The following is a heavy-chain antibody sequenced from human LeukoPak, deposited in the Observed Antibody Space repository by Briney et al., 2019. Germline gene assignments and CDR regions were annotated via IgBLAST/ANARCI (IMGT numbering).Heavy chain of an antibody. CDR2: IYYRGNT. Sequence: SETLSLTCTVSGGSISSSPYYWAWIRQPPGRGLEWIGSIYYRGNTYHNPSLKSRVAISVDTSKNQFSLSVISVTAADTAVYFCARPTTGPATQGYDSWGQGILVTVAS. J-gene: IGHJ4*02. V-gene: IGHV4-39*01. CDR1: GGSISSSPYY. CDR3: ARPTTGPATQGYDS. D-gene: IGHD1-1*01.